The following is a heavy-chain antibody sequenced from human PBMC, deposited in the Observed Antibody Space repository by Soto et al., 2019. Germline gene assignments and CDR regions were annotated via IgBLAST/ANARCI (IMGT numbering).Heavy chain of an antibody. V-gene: IGHV1-69*01. CDR3: ARVVILVPTASTHYYYHMDV. Sequence: QVQLVQSGAEVRKPGSSVTVSCKASGGTFSNYAISWVRQAPGQGLEWMGGIIPIVGTGSYAQKFQGRVTITADEPTTTAFMELSSLRFEDTAVYYCARVVILVPTASTHYYYHMDVWGPGTTVTVSS. D-gene: IGHD2-2*01. CDR2: IIPIVGTG. J-gene: IGHJ6*02. CDR1: GGTFSNYA.